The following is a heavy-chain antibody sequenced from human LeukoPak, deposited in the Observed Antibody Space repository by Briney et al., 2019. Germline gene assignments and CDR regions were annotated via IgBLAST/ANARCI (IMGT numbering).Heavy chain of an antibody. CDR3: AKDISAYDILTGYVDY. CDR1: GFTXDDYA. D-gene: IGHD3-9*01. V-gene: IGHV3-43D*03. J-gene: IGHJ4*02. CDR2: ISWDGGST. Sequence: PGGXXXXSCAAXGFTXDDYAMHWVRQAPGKGLEWVCLISWDGGSTYYADSVKGGFTISRDKSKNSLYLQMNSLRAEDTALYYCAKDISAYDILTGYVDYWGQGTLVTVSS.